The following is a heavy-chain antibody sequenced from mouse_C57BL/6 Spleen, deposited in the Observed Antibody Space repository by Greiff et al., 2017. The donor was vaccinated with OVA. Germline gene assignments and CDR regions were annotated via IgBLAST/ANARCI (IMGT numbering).Heavy chain of an antibody. CDR2: IDPANGNT. J-gene: IGHJ1*03. D-gene: IGHD1-1*01. CDR3: AYYYGSTYWYFDV. V-gene: IGHV14-3*01. CDR1: GFNIKNTY. Sequence: VHVKQSVAELVRPGASVKLSCTASGFNIKNTYMHWVKQRPEQGLEWIGRIDPANGNTKYAPKFQGKATITADTSSNTAYLPLSSLTSEDTAIYYCAYYYGSTYWYFDVWGTGTTVTVSS.